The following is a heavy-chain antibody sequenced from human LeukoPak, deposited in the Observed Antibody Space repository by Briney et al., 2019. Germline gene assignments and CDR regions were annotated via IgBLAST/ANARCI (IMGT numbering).Heavy chain of an antibody. CDR2: IRSKAYGATT. J-gene: IGHJ3*02. CDR3: TRILLKWELPGSDAFDI. CDR1: GFTFSSSA. D-gene: IGHD1-26*01. Sequence: GGSLRLSCAASGFTFSSSAMNWVRQAPGKGLEWVGFIRSKAYGATTEYAASLKDRFTISRDDSKSIAYLQVNSLKTEDTAVYYCTRILLKWELPGSDAFDIWGEGTMVTVSS. V-gene: IGHV3-49*04.